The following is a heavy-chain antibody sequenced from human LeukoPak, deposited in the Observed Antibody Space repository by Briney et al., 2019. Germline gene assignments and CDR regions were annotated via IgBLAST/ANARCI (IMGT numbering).Heavy chain of an antibody. CDR1: GYAFTGYY. V-gene: IGHV1-2*02. CDR3: ALLGYCTNGVCYRRNVYYYYYMDV. Sequence: EASVKVSCKASGYAFTGYYMHWVRQAPGQGLEWMGWINPNSGGTNYAQKFQGRVTMTRDTSISTAYMELSRLRSDDTAVYYCALLGYCTNGVCYRRNVYYYYYMDVWGKGTTVTVSS. CDR2: INPNSGGT. J-gene: IGHJ6*03. D-gene: IGHD2-8*01.